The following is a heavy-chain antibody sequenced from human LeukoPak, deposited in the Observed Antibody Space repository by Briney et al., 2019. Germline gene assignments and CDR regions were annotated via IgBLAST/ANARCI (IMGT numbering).Heavy chain of an antibody. D-gene: IGHD6-13*01. Sequence: SQTLSLTSAISGDSVSSNSAAWNWIRQSPSRGLEWLGRTYYRSKWYNDYAVSVKSRITINPDTSKNQFSLQLNSVTPEDTAVYYCARSLVVVIAAAANNWFDPWGQGTLVTVSS. J-gene: IGHJ5*02. CDR1: GDSVSSNSAA. CDR3: ARSLVVVIAAAANNWFDP. V-gene: IGHV6-1*01. CDR2: TYYRSKWYN.